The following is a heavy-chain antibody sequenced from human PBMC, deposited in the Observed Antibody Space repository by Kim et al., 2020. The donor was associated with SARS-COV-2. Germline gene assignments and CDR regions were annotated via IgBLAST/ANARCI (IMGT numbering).Heavy chain of an antibody. V-gene: IGHV3-72*01. Sequence: GGSLRLSCAASGFTFSDHYMDWVRQAPGKGLEWVGRTRNKANSYTTEYAASVKGRFTISRDDSKNSLYLQMNSLKTEDTAVYYCAREDSGSYYYYYYGMDVWGQGTTVTVSS. CDR1: GFTFSDHY. D-gene: IGHD1-26*01. CDR3: AREDSGSYYYYYYGMDV. CDR2: TRNKANSYTT. J-gene: IGHJ6*02.